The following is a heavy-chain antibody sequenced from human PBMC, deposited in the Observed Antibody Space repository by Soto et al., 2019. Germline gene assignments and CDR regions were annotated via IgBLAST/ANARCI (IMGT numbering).Heavy chain of an antibody. D-gene: IGHD2-15*01. J-gene: IGHJ6*02. CDR3: ARDLYCSGGSCYPDTYYYGMDV. V-gene: IGHV1-69*12. Sequence: QVQLVQSGVEVKKPGSSVKVSCKASGGTLSSYAISWVRQAPGQGLEWMGGIIPIFGTANYAQKFQGRVTITADESTSTAYMELSSLRSEDTAVYYCARDLYCSGGSCYPDTYYYGMDVWGQGTTVTVSS. CDR2: IIPIFGTA. CDR1: GGTLSSYA.